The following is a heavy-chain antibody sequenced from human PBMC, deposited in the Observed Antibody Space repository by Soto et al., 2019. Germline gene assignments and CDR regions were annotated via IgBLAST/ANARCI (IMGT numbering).Heavy chain of an antibody. CDR1: GFSLSDYD. Sequence: PGGSLRLSCAASGFSLSDYDMHWVRQSPGEGLEWVPVIGIPGETKYVGSVKGRFTISRDTAKNSLYLQMNNLRVEDTALYYCVRVPRSGSSRNGLDVWGQGTTVTVSS. J-gene: IGHJ6*02. CDR3: VRVPRSGSSRNGLDV. V-gene: IGHV3-13*04. D-gene: IGHD3-3*01. CDR2: IGIPGET.